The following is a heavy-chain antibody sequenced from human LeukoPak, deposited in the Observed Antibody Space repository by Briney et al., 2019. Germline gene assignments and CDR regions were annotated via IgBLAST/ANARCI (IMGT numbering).Heavy chain of an antibody. D-gene: IGHD5-24*01. Sequence: SETLSLTCTVSGGSISSYYWSWIRQPPGKGLEWIGYIYYSGSTNYNPSLKSRVTISVDTSKNQFSLKLSSVTAADTAVYYCARDRRPRRWLQWYYFDYWGQGTLVTVSS. V-gene: IGHV4-59*01. J-gene: IGHJ4*02. CDR1: GGSISSYY. CDR3: ARDRRPRRWLQWYYFDY. CDR2: IYYSGST.